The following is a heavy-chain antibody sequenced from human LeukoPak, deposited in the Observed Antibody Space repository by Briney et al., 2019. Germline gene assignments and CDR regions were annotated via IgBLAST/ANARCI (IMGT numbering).Heavy chain of an antibody. CDR2: INTNTGNP. V-gene: IGHV7-4-1*02. Sequence: ASVKVSCKASGYTFTSYSMNWVRQAPGQGLEWLGWINTNTGNPTYAQGFFTGRYVFSLDTSVNTAYLQITGLKADDTAVYYCGRDPKLGIRGYTYGYIDFWGQGTLVTVAS. CDR3: GRDPKLGIRGYTYGYIDF. CDR1: GYTFTSYS. J-gene: IGHJ4*02. D-gene: IGHD5-18*01.